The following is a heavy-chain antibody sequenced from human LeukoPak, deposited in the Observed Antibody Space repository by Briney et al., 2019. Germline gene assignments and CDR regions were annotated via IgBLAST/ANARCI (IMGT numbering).Heavy chain of an antibody. Sequence: GGSLRLSCAASGFTVSSYYMTWVRQAPGKGLEWVSVIYSGGSTYYADSVKGRFTISRDNSKNTLYLQMSSLRAEDTAVYYCARDSGYYDTSPPDWGQGTLVTVSS. J-gene: IGHJ4*02. CDR2: IYSGGST. V-gene: IGHV3-53*01. CDR1: GFTVSSYY. D-gene: IGHD3-22*01. CDR3: ARDSGYYDTSPPD.